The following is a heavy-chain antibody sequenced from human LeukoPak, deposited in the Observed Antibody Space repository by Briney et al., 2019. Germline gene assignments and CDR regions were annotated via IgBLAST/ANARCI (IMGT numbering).Heavy chain of an antibody. D-gene: IGHD2-21*02. CDR1: GYTFSGYG. Sequence: GASVKVSCKTSGYTFSGYGVSWVRQAPGQGLEWMGWISGYSGNTNYAQKVQGRVTMTTDTSTTTAYMELKSLRSDDTAVYYCARVGCSGGDCFTSADHWGQGTLVTVSS. CDR3: ARVGCSGGDCFTSADH. V-gene: IGHV1-18*04. J-gene: IGHJ5*02. CDR2: ISGYSGNT.